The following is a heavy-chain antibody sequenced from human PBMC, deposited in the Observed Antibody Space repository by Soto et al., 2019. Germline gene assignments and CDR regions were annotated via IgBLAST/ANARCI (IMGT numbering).Heavy chain of an antibody. CDR1: GFTFSDYY. J-gene: IGHJ4*02. Sequence: PGGSLRLSCAASGFTFSDYYMSWIRQAPGKGLEWVSYISSSGSTIYYADSVEGRFTISRDNAKNSLYLQKNSLRAEDTVVYYCAREDLSYYYDSSGYPGPFDYWGQGTLVTVSS. V-gene: IGHV3-11*04. CDR2: ISSSGSTI. CDR3: AREDLSYYYDSSGYPGPFDY. D-gene: IGHD3-22*01.